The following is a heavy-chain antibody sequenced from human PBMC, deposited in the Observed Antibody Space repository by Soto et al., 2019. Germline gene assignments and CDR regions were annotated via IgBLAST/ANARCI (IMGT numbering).Heavy chain of an antibody. J-gene: IGHJ4*02. CDR1: GGSISVYY. Sequence: SETLSLTCTISGGSISVYYWSWIRQSPRQGLAWIGYVYDNGRPYYSPSLKSRVTISADTSKNQISLKLTSATAADTAVYYCARGVGSSPPRYWGRGTLVTVSS. CDR2: VYDNGRP. CDR3: ARGVGSSPPRY. D-gene: IGHD3-9*01. V-gene: IGHV4-59*01.